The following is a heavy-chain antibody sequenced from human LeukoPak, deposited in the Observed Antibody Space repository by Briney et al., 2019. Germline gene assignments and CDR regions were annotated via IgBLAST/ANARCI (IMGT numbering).Heavy chain of an antibody. CDR2: IYTTGST. V-gene: IGHV4-4*07. CDR3: ARERGQLRGDAFDI. CDR1: GVSISSYY. Sequence: SETLSLTCTVSGVSISSYYWTWIRQPAGKGLEWIGRIYTTGSTNYNPSLGSRVTMSVDTSKNQFSLKLSSMTAADTAVYYCARERGQLRGDAFDIWGQGTMVSVSS. J-gene: IGHJ3*02. D-gene: IGHD3-3*01.